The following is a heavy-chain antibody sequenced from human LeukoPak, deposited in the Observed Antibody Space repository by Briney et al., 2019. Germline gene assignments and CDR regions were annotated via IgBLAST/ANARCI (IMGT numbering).Heavy chain of an antibody. V-gene: IGHV3-66*02. CDR1: GFTVRSNY. Sequence: GGSLRLSCAASGFTVRSNYVRWVRGAPGEGLEWVSVIYSGGSPYYADSVKGRFTISRDNSKNTPYLQMNSLRAEDTAVYYCARDRSWYYYDSPTNEAFDIWGQGTMVTVSS. CDR2: IYSGGSP. D-gene: IGHD3-22*01. J-gene: IGHJ3*02. CDR3: ARDRSWYYYDSPTNEAFDI.